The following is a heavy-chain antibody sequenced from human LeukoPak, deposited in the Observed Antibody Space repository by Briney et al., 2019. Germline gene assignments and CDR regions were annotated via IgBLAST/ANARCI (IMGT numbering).Heavy chain of an antibody. CDR3: AKDIQLST. V-gene: IGHV3-33*06. CDR2: IWYDGSNK. D-gene: IGHD5-24*01. J-gene: IGHJ3*01. Sequence: GGSLRLSCAASGFIFKTYAMHWVRQAPGKGLEWVTMIWYDGSNKYYGDSVKGRFTISRDNSKNTVYLQMNSLRVEDTAMYFCAKDIQLSTWGLGTMVTVSS. CDR1: GFIFKTYA.